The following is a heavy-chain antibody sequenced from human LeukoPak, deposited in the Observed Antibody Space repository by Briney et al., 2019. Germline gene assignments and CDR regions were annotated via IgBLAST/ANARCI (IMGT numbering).Heavy chain of an antibody. Sequence: PGGSLRLSCAASGFTFSSYGMHWVRQAPGKGLEWVAFIRYDGSNKYYADSVKGRFTISRDNSKNTLYLQMNSLRAEDTAVYYCAKDQDDYGGSFGYWGQGTLVTVSS. D-gene: IGHD4-17*01. J-gene: IGHJ4*02. CDR2: IRYDGSNK. CDR3: AKDQDDYGGSFGY. V-gene: IGHV3-30*02. CDR1: GFTFSSYG.